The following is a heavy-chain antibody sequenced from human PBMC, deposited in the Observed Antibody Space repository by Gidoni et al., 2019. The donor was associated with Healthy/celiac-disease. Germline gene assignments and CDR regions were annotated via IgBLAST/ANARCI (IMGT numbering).Heavy chain of an antibody. CDR2: IRSKSSYI. CDR3: ARLQIPPGYIVVVVAASTGMDV. J-gene: IGHJ6*02. Sequence: EVQLVESGGGLVKPGGSLRRSCAASGSTFLSYRLTWFRQAPGKGLEWVSSIRSKSSYIYYADSVKGRVTISRDNAKNSLYLQMNSLRTEDTAVYYCARLQIPPGYIVVVVAASTGMDVWGQGTTVTVSS. CDR1: GSTFLSYR. D-gene: IGHD2-15*01. V-gene: IGHV3-21*01.